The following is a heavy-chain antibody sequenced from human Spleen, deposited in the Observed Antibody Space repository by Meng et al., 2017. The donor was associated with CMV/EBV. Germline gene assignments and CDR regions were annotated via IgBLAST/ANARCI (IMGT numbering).Heavy chain of an antibody. CDR1: GGSFSGYY. J-gene: IGHJ4*02. CDR3: ARGRYFTTTLDY. Sequence: VQLQHWGEGLFKPSASLSFTCAGYGGSFSGYYWSWIRQPPGKGLEWIGEINHSGSTNYNPSLKSRVTISVDTSKNQFSLKLSSVTAADTAVYYCARGRYFTTTLDYWGQGTLVTVSS. D-gene: IGHD4-17*01. CDR2: INHSGST. V-gene: IGHV4-34*01.